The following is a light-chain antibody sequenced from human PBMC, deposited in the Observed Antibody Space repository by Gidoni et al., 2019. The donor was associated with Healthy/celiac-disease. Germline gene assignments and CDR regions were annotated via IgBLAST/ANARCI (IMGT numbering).Light chain of an antibody. Sequence: QPRSVSGSPGQSVTISCTGTSSDVGGYNYVSWYQQHPGKAPKLMIYDVSKRPSGVPDRFSGSKSGNTASLTISGLQAEDEADYYCCSYAGSYTLYVFGTGTKVTVL. J-gene: IGLJ1*01. CDR1: SSDVGGYNY. CDR3: CSYAGSYTLYV. V-gene: IGLV2-11*01. CDR2: DVS.